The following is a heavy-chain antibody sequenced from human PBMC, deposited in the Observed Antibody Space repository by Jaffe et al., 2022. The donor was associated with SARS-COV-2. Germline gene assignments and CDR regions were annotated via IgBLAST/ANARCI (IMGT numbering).Heavy chain of an antibody. CDR1: GFTFSSYA. Sequence: QVQLVDSGGGVVQPGRSLRLSCAASGFTFSSYAMHWVRQAPGKGLEWVAVISYDGSNEYYADSVKGRFTISRDNSKNTLYLQMNSLRTEDTAVYYCARGNTREIDYWGQGTLVTVSS. CDR2: ISYDGSNE. V-gene: IGHV3-30*04. CDR3: ARGNTREIDY. J-gene: IGHJ4*02. D-gene: IGHD3-3*01.